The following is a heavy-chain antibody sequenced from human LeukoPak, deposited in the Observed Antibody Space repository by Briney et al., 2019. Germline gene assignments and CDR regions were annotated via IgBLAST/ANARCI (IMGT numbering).Heavy chain of an antibody. D-gene: IGHD5-18*01. J-gene: IGHJ4*02. V-gene: IGHV4-30-4*01. CDR1: GGSISSGDYY. Sequence: SQTLSLTCTVSGGSISSGDYYWSWIRQPPGKGLEWIGYIYYSGSTYYTPSLKSRVTISVDTSKNQFSLKLSSVTAADTAVYYCAREVRGYSYGYFDYWGQGTLVTVSS. CDR2: IYYSGST. CDR3: AREVRGYSYGYFDY.